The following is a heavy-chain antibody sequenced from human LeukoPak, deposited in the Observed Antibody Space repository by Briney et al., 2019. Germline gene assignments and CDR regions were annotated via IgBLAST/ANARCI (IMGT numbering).Heavy chain of an antibody. CDR1: GGSISSGGYS. Sequence: SETLSLTCAVSGGSISSGGYSWSWIRQPPGKGLEWIGCIYQSGSTYYNPSLKSRVTISVDRSKNQFSLKLSSVTAADTAVYYCARGVEYYDILTGPYFDYWGQGTLVTVSS. V-gene: IGHV4-30-2*01. CDR3: ARGVEYYDILTGPYFDY. D-gene: IGHD3-9*01. CDR2: IYQSGST. J-gene: IGHJ4*02.